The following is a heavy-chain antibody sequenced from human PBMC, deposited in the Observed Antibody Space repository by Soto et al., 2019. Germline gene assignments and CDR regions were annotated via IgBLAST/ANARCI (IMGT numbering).Heavy chain of an antibody. CDR3: DVKGWFGELLY. V-gene: IGHV3-7*01. J-gene: IGHJ4*01. Sequence: EVQLVESGAGLVQPGGSLSLSCAASGVTFNSYGMSWVRQAPGQGLEWVANIKQDGREKYYVDSLKGRFTISRDNAKNSPYLNMNSLRAADTPVCCCDVKGWFGELLYCCHGTLLTLAA. CDR1: GVTFNSYG. CDR2: IKQDGREK. D-gene: IGHD3-10*01.